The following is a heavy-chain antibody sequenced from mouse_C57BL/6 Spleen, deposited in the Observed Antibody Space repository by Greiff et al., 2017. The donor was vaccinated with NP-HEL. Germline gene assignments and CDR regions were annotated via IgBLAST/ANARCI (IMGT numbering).Heavy chain of an antibody. V-gene: IGHV1-52*01. D-gene: IGHD2-2*01. CDR1: GYTFTSYW. J-gene: IGHJ4*01. CDR2: IDPSDSET. CDR3: ARYGYLYYAMDY. Sequence: QVQLQQPGAELVRPGSSVKLSCKASGYTFTSYWMHWVKQRPIQGLEWIGNIDPSDSETHYNQKFKDKAILTVDKSSSTAYMQLSSLTSEDSAVYYCARYGYLYYAMDYWGQGTSVTVSS.